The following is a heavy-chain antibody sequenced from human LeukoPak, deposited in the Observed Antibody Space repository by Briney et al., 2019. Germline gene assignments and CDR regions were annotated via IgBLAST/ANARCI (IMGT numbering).Heavy chain of an antibody. V-gene: IGHV3-43D*04. Sequence: GGSLRLSCAASGFDFDEYMMHWVREVPGKGLEWVSLISWDGGTTNYADAVKGRFTISRDNSKNSLYFLMNDLTAEDTALYYCARGGYGGVFDYWGQGTLVTVSS. D-gene: IGHD4-23*01. CDR2: ISWDGGTT. CDR3: ARGGYGGVFDY. CDR1: GFDFDEYM. J-gene: IGHJ4*02.